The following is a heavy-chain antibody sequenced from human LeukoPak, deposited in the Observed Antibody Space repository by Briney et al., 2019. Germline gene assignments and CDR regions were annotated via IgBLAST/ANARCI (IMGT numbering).Heavy chain of an antibody. CDR1: GFTFSSYT. J-gene: IGHJ4*02. CDR3: ARVGVGATNWDFDY. CDR2: ISSSGSYI. V-gene: IGHV3-21*01. Sequence: TGGSLRLSCAASGFTFSSYTMNWVRQAPGKGLEWVSSISSSGSYIFYADSVKGRFTISRDNAKNSVYLQMNSLRAEDTAVYYCARVGVGATNWDFDYWGQGTLVTVSS. D-gene: IGHD1-26*01.